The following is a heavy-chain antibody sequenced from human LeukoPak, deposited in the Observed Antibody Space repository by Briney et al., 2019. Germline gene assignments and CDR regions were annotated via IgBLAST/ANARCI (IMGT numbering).Heavy chain of an antibody. CDR1: GGSISSSSYY. D-gene: IGHD5-18*01. J-gene: IGHJ4*02. CDR2: IYYGGNT. Sequence: PSETLSLTCTVSGGSISSSSYYWGWVRQPPGRGLEWVGCIYYGGNTYYNPPLKSRVTISVDTSKNQFSLKLSSVTAADTAVYYCARLYGNNYVAYWGQGTLVTVSS. CDR3: ARLYGNNYVAY. V-gene: IGHV4-39*01.